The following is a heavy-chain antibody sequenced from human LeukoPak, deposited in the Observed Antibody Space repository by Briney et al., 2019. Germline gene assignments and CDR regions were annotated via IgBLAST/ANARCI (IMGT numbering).Heavy chain of an antibody. D-gene: IGHD4-11*01. J-gene: IGHJ3*02. Sequence: SQTLSLTCTVSGGSINNGGYYWSWIRQHPGKGLEWVGYIYYSGSTNYNPSLKSRVTISVDTSKNQFSLKLSSVTAADTAVYYCARVDIPPSTVADAFDIWGQGTMVTVSS. CDR2: IYYSGST. CDR3: ARVDIPPSTVADAFDI. V-gene: IGHV4-31*03. CDR1: GGSINNGGYY.